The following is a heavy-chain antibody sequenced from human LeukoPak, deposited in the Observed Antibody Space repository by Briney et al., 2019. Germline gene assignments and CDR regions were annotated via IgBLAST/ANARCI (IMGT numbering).Heavy chain of an antibody. CDR3: ARDIEPGEGPYSSSWGYWYFDL. V-gene: IGHV4-4*07. J-gene: IGHJ2*01. CDR1: GGSISSYY. Sequence: PSETLSLTCTVSGGSISSYYWSWIRQPAGKGLEWIGRIYTSGSTNYNPSLKSRVTMSVDTSKNQFSLRLSSVTAADTAVYYCARDIEPGEGPYSSSWGYWYFDLWGRGTLVTVSS. CDR2: IYTSGST. D-gene: IGHD6-13*01.